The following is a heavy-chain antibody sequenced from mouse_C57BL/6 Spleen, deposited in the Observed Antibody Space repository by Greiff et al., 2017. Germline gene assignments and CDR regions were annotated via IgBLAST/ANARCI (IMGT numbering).Heavy chain of an antibody. Sequence: VQLQQPGTELVKPGASVKLSCKASGYTFTSYWMHWVKQRPGQGLEWIGNINPSNGGTNYNEKFKSKATLTVDKSSSTAYMQLSSLTSEDSAVYYCARSAYYYGSSYVGSYFDYWGQGTTLTVSS. CDR1: GYTFTSYW. D-gene: IGHD1-1*01. CDR3: ARSAYYYGSSYVGSYFDY. V-gene: IGHV1-53*01. J-gene: IGHJ2*01. CDR2: INPSNGGT.